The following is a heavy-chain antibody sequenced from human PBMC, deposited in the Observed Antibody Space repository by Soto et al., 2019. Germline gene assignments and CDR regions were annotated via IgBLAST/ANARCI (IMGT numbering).Heavy chain of an antibody. D-gene: IGHD6-13*01. Sequence: PGGSLRLSCAASGFTFSNYWTHWVRQAPGKGLVWVSRINSDGSSTIYADSVKGRFTISRDNAKNTLYLQMNSLRAEDTAVYYCARGGAAAGIDYWGQGTLVTVSS. CDR1: GFTFSNYW. CDR2: INSDGSST. J-gene: IGHJ4*02. CDR3: ARGGAAAGIDY. V-gene: IGHV3-74*01.